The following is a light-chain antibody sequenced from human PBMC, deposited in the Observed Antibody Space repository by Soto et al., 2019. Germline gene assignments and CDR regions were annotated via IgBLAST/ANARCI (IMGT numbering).Light chain of an antibody. CDR1: HELNNY. V-gene: IGKV1-9*01. Sequence: TQSPSCLSESVGDRFTITCRASHELNNYFTWFQQKPGKAPKLLIXXAAXLKIGVPSRFSVSGSGTEFTLIISGLQPDDSATYYCQQYTNTNNPWIFGQGTKVDIK. CDR3: QQYTNTNNPWI. CDR2: XAA. J-gene: IGKJ2*01.